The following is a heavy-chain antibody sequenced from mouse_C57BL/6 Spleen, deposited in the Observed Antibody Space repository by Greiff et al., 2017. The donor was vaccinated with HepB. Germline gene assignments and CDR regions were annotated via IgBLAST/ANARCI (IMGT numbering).Heavy chain of an antibody. CDR1: GYAFSSYW. CDR3: ARYYYGSSGFAY. J-gene: IGHJ3*01. CDR2: IYPGDGDT. D-gene: IGHD1-1*01. Sequence: VKLVESGAELVKPGASVKISCKASGYAFSSYWMNWVKQRPGKGLEWIGQIYPGDGDTNYNGKFKGKATLTADKSSSTAYMQLSSLTSEDSAVYFCARYYYGSSGFAYWGQGTLVTVSA. V-gene: IGHV1-80*01.